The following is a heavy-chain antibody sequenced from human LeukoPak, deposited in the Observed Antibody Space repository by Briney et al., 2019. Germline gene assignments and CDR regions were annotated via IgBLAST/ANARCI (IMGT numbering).Heavy chain of an antibody. CDR2: INPNSGGT. Sequence: ASVKVSCKASGYTVTGNYLHWVRQTPGQGLEWMGWINPNSGGTKHGQKFQGRASMTRDTSISTAYLELSSLRSDDTAVYYCARGRSVTTSSPFDYWGQGTLVTVSS. D-gene: IGHD4-17*01. CDR1: GYTVTGNY. V-gene: IGHV1-2*02. J-gene: IGHJ4*02. CDR3: ARGRSVTTSSPFDY.